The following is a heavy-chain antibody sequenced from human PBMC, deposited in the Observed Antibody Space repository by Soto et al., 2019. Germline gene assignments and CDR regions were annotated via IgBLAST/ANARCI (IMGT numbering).Heavy chain of an antibody. V-gene: IGHV4-59*01. J-gene: IGHJ3*01. D-gene: IGHD3-10*01. CDR2: IYSSGST. CDR1: GGSISPFF. Sequence: QVQLQESGPGLVKPSETLSLTCVVSGGSISPFFWSWIRQPPGKGLEWIGHIYSSGSTNYNPSLKSRVAMSVETSRDQISLKLNSVTPADTAVYYCARAYSGSGSYLNVWGLGTIVIVSS. CDR3: ARAYSGSGSYLNV.